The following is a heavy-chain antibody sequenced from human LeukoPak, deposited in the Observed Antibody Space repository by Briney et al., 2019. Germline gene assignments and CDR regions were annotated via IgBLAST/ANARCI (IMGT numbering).Heavy chain of an antibody. Sequence: GGSLRLSCAASGFTFSSYEMNWVRQAPGKGLEWVSYISSSGSTIYYADSVKGRSTISRDNAKNSLYLQMNSLRAEDTAEYYCARGSAEFDYWGQGTLVTVSS. V-gene: IGHV3-48*03. D-gene: IGHD1-14*01. CDR3: ARGSAEFDY. CDR1: GFTFSSYE. CDR2: ISSSGSTI. J-gene: IGHJ4*02.